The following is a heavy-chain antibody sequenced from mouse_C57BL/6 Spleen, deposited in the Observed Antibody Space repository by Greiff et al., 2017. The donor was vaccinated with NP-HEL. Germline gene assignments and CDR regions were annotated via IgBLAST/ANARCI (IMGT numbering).Heavy chain of an antibody. CDR2: IHPNSGST. D-gene: IGHD1-1*01. CDR1: GYTFTSYW. CDR3: ASEGGIVEYYYAMDY. J-gene: IGHJ4*01. Sequence: QVQLQQPGAELVKPGASVKLSCKASGYTFTSYWMHWVKQRPGQGLEWIGMIHPNSGSTNYNEKFKSKATLTVDNSSSTDYMQISRLTSEDSAVYDCASEGGIVEYYYAMDYWGQGTSVTVSS. V-gene: IGHV1-64*01.